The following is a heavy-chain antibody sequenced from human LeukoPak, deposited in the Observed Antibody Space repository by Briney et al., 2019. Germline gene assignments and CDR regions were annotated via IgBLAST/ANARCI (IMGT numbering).Heavy chain of an antibody. D-gene: IGHD6-13*01. Sequence: GGSLRLSCAASGFTFSSYWMSRVRQAPGKGLEWVSSISSSSSYIYYADSVKGRFTISRDNAKNSLYLQMNSLRAEDTAVYYCARGKAAAANYMDVWGKGTTVTVSS. CDR3: ARGKAAAANYMDV. J-gene: IGHJ6*03. CDR1: GFTFSSYW. V-gene: IGHV3-21*01. CDR2: ISSSSSYI.